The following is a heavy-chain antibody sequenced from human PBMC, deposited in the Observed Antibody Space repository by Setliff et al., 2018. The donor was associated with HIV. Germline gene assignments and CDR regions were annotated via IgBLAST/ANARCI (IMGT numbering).Heavy chain of an antibody. CDR3: ARNSQKGIQPLLLAS. J-gene: IGHJ4*02. CDR1: GGSLSGYY. Sequence: ASETLSLTCAVYGGSLSGYYWSWIRQPPGKELEWIGEINHSGSTNYNPSLKSRVTISVDTSKNQFSLRLNSMTAADTAVYFCARNSQKGIQPLLLASWGPGTLVTVSS. V-gene: IGHV4-34*01. CDR2: INHSGST. D-gene: IGHD1-1*01.